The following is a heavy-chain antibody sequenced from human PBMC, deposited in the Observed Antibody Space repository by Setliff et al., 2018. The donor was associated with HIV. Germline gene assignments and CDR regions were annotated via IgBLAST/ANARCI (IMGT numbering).Heavy chain of an antibody. Sequence: SETLSLTCAVYGGSFSGYYWGWIRQPPGKGLEWIGEINHSGSTNYNPSLKSRVTISVDTSKNQFSLKLSSVTAADTAVYYCARGRKKVRGPYNWFDPWGQGTLVTVSS. CDR1: GGSFSGYY. CDR2: INHSGST. CDR3: ARGRKKVRGPYNWFDP. D-gene: IGHD3-10*01. J-gene: IGHJ5*02. V-gene: IGHV4-34*01.